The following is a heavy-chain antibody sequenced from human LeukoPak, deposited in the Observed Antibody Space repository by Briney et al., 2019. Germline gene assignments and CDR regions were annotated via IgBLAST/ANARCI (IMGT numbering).Heavy chain of an antibody. D-gene: IGHD4-17*01. CDR1: GFTVSSNY. V-gene: IGHV3-66*01. J-gene: IGHJ4*02. Sequence: GGSLRLSCAASGFTVSSNYMSWVRQAPGKGLEWVSVIYSGGSTYYADSVKGRFTISRDNSKNTLYLQMNSLRAEDTAVYYCARGATTVSDEAYLDYWGQGTLVTVSS. CDR3: ARGATTVSDEAYLDY. CDR2: IYSGGST.